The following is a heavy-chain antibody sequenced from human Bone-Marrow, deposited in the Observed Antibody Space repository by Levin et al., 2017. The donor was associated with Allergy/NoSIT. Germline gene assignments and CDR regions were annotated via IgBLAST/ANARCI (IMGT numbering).Heavy chain of an antibody. V-gene: IGHV3-21*01. CDR3: ARAPDSTGWYSQADY. CDR1: GFTFSSYH. CDR2: ISDSSSYI. J-gene: IGHJ4*02. Sequence: GESLKISCAASGFTFSSYHMSWVRRAPGKGLEWVSSISDSSSYIYYTDSVRGRFTISRDNAKNSLFLQMNSLRAEDTAMYYCARAPDSTGWYSQADYWGQGTLVTVSS. D-gene: IGHD6-19*01.